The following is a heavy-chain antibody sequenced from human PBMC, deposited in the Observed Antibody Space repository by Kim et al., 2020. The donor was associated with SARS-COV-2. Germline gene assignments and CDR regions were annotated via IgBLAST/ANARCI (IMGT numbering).Heavy chain of an antibody. J-gene: IGHJ6*02. Sequence: GGSLRLSCAASGFTFSSYAMSWVRQAPGKGLEWVSAISGSGGSTYYADSVKGRFTISRDNSKNTLYLQMNGLRAEDTAVYYCAKDRYSSSWSDDYYGMDVWGQGTTVTVSS. CDR3: AKDRYSSSWSDDYYGMDV. V-gene: IGHV3-23*01. CDR1: GFTFSSYA. CDR2: ISGSGGST. D-gene: IGHD6-13*01.